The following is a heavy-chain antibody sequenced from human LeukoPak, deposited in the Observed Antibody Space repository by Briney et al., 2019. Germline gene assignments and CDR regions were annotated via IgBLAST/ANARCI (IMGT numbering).Heavy chain of an antibody. J-gene: IGHJ4*02. Sequence: GGSLRLSCAASGFTVSINYMSWVRQAPGKGLQWVSVIYSGGTTYYADCVKGRFTISRDNSNNTLCLQMNSLRAEDTAVYYCAGGGSNRRFDFWGQGTLVTVSS. V-gene: IGHV3-53*01. CDR1: GFTVSINY. CDR2: IYSGGTT. D-gene: IGHD3-16*02. CDR3: AGGGSNRRFDF.